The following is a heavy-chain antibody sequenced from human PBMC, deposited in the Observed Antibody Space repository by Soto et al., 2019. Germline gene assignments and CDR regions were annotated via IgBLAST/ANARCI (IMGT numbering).Heavy chain of an antibody. Sequence: EVQLVESGGGLVQPGGSLRLSCAASGFTFSNYWMSWVRQAPGKGLEWVANIKDGGSEKYYVDSVKGRFTISRDNAKNSLYLQMNSLRAEDTAIYYCATYDSRGYYPYYHYYGMDVWGQGTTVTVSS. CDR2: IKDGGSEK. D-gene: IGHD3-22*01. J-gene: IGHJ6*02. CDR3: ATYDSRGYYPYYHYYGMDV. V-gene: IGHV3-7*01. CDR1: GFTFSNYW.